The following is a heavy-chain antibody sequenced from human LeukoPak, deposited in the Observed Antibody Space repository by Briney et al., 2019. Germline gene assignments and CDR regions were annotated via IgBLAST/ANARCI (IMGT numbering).Heavy chain of an antibody. CDR2: IYYSGST. D-gene: IGHD6-13*01. V-gene: IGHV4-39*01. CDR1: GGSISSSSYY. J-gene: IGHJ4*02. CDR3: ARLYRYSSSWCDY. Sequence: SETLSLTCTVSGGSISSSSYYWGWIRQPPGKGLEWIGSIYYSGSTYYNPSLKSRVTISVDTSKNQFSLKLSSVTAADTAVYYCARLYRYSSSWCDYWGQGTLVTVSS.